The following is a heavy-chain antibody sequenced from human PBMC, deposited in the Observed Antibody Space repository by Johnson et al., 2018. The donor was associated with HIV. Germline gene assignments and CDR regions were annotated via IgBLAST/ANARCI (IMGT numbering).Heavy chain of an antibody. CDR2: ISFDGMNG. Sequence: QVQLVESGGGVVQPGRSLRLSCAASGFTFSSYVMHWVRQAPGKGLEGVAVISFDGMNGYYADSVRDRFTISRDKSKNTLFLQMNGLRVEDTAIYYCARERIAAAGLDAFDIWGQVTMVTVSS. CDR1: GFTFSSYV. V-gene: IGHV3-30*04. CDR3: ARERIAAAGLDAFDI. D-gene: IGHD6-13*01. J-gene: IGHJ3*02.